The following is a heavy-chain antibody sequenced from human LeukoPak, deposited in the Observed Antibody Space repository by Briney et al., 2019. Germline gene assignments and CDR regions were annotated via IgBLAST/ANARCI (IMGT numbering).Heavy chain of an antibody. J-gene: IGHJ5*02. CDR2: ISGSGGST. CDR3: AKVPRDSSPFDP. CDR1: GFTFGNYA. Sequence: PGGSLRLSCAASGFTFGNYAMSWVRQAPGKGLEWVSSISGSGGSTYYADSVKGRFTISRDNSKNTLYLQMNSLRAEDTAVYYCAKVPRDSSPFDPWGQGTLVTVSS. D-gene: IGHD3-22*01. V-gene: IGHV3-23*01.